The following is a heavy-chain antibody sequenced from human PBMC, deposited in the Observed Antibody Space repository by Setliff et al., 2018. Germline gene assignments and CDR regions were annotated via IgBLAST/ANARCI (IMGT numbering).Heavy chain of an antibody. CDR2: IRNKDNSDTT. J-gene: IGHJ6*03. CDR3: ARIPLFGGRVLCPPRRYVDV. Sequence: PGGSLRLSWAASGFTFSAHYMVWLRQATGKGRAWVGRIRNKDNSDTTEYAASVKGRFTISRDDSKNSLYLQMNGLKTEYRAVSYCARIPLFGGRVLCPPRRYVDVWGKGTTVTVSS. V-gene: IGHV3-72*01. CDR1: GFTFSAHY. D-gene: IGHD2-15*01.